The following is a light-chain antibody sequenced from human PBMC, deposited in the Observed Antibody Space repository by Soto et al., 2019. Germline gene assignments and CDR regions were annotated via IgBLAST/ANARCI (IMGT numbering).Light chain of an antibody. Sequence: EIVLTQSPATLSLSPGERATLSCRASQSVSSYLAWYQQKPGQAPRLLVYDASTRATGIPARFSGSESGTDFTLSISSLEPEDFAVYFCQQRSDWPLTFGGGIK. J-gene: IGKJ4*01. CDR1: QSVSSY. V-gene: IGKV3-11*01. CDR2: DAS. CDR3: QQRSDWPLT.